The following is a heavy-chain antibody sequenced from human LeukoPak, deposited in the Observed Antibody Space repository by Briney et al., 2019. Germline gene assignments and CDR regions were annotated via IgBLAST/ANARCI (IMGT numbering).Heavy chain of an antibody. CDR1: GYTFTSYG. J-gene: IGHJ4*02. CDR3: ARVGLSRGTHDY. V-gene: IGHV1-18*01. D-gene: IGHD1/OR15-1a*01. Sequence: ASLKVSCKASGYTFTSYGISWVRQAPGQGLEWMGWISAYNGNTNYAQKLQGRVTMTTDTATSTAYMELRSLRSDDTAVYYCARVGLSRGTHDYWGQGTLVTVSS. CDR2: ISAYNGNT.